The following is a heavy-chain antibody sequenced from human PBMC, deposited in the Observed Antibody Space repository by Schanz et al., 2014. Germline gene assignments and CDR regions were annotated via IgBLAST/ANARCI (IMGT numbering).Heavy chain of an antibody. CDR1: GFSFGTYA. CDR3: ARGRVLES. D-gene: IGHD1-1*01. V-gene: IGHV3-48*01. CDR2: ISSASSTI. J-gene: IGHJ5*02. Sequence: VQLVESGGGLVQPGGSLRLSCAASGFSFGTYAMSWVRQAPGKGLEWVSYISSASSTINYADSVKGRFTISRDNAKNSLCLQMNSLRAEDTAVYYCARGRVLESWGQGTLVTVSS.